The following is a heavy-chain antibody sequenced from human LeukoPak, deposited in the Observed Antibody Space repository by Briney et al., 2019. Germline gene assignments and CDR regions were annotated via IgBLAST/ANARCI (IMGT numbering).Heavy chain of an antibody. V-gene: IGHV3-53*01. CDR2: IYSGGDT. CDR1: GFTVSSNY. CDR3: ARVAVGAGTDYFDY. D-gene: IGHD6-19*01. Sequence: TGGSLRLSCAASGFTVSSNYMSWVRQAPGKGLEWVSVIYSGGDTYYADSVKGRFTIPRDNSKNTLYLQMNSLRAEDTAVYYCARVAVGAGTDYFDYWGQGTLVTVSS. J-gene: IGHJ4*02.